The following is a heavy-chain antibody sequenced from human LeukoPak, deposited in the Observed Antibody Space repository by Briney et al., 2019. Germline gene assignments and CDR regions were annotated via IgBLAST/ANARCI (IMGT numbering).Heavy chain of an antibody. Sequence: SETLSLTCGVSGGAFSGYYWSWIRQAPGKGLEWIGEMIHSGSSNYNPSPRSRVTISGDTSKNQFSLKLNSLTAADTAVYYCARGSIVATILGGLHGTTAFDFWGQGILVTVSS. J-gene: IGHJ4*02. CDR1: GGAFSGYY. CDR3: ARGSIVATILGGLHGTTAFDF. V-gene: IGHV4-34*01. CDR2: MIHSGSS. D-gene: IGHD5-12*01.